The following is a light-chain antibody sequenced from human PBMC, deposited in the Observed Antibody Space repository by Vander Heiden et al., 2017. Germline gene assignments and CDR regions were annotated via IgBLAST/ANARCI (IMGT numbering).Light chain of an antibody. CDR2: GVS. V-gene: IGKV3-15*01. CDR1: ETVASN. CDR3: QQYFVWWT. Sequence: EIVMTQSPAILSVSPGERVSVSCRASETVASNLAWYQQKPGQAPRLLISGVSTRATGVPARFSGSGSGTEFTLTNSNLEAEDFAVYYCQQYFVWWTFGQGTKVE. J-gene: IGKJ1*01.